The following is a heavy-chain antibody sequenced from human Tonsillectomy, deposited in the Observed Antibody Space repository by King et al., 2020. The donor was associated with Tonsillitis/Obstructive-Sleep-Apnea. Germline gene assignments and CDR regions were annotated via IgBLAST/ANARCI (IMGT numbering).Heavy chain of an antibody. CDR3: ARGDVVVIATAPFDY. V-gene: IGHV4-39*01. D-gene: IGHD2-21*01. CDR2: IYYSGST. J-gene: IGHJ4*02. Sequence: QLQESGPGLVKPSETLSLTCTVSGGSISSSSYYWGWIRQPPGKGLEWIGSIYYSGSTYYNPSLKSLVTISVDTSKNQFSLKLSSVTAAEPAVYSWARGDVVVIATAPFDYWGQGTLVTVSS. CDR1: GGSISSSSYY.